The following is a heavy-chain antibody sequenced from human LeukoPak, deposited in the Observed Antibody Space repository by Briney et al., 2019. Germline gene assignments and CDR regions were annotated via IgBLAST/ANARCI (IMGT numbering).Heavy chain of an antibody. D-gene: IGHD1-20*01. CDR2: IYPGDSTT. J-gene: IGHJ4*02. V-gene: IGHV5-51*01. CDR1: GYSLTSYW. CDR3: ARQDITGTTDY. Sequence: GESLKISCKGSGYSLTSYWIGWVRQMPGKGLEWMGSIYPGDSTTRYSPSFQGQVTISADTSISTAHLQWSSLKASDTAMYYCARQDITGTTDYWGRGTLLTVSS.